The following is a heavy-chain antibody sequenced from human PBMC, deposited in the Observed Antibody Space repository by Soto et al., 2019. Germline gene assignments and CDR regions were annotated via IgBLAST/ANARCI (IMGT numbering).Heavy chain of an antibody. Sequence: QVQLVQSGAEVKKPGSSVKVSCKASGGTFSSYAISWVRQAPGQGLEWMGGIIPIFGTANYAQKFQGRVTITADESTSTAYMELSSLRSEDTAVYYCASRCSSTSCYSYNWFDPCGQGTLVTVSS. D-gene: IGHD2-2*01. J-gene: IGHJ5*02. CDR3: ASRCSSTSCYSYNWFDP. CDR1: GGTFSSYA. CDR2: IIPIFGTA. V-gene: IGHV1-69*01.